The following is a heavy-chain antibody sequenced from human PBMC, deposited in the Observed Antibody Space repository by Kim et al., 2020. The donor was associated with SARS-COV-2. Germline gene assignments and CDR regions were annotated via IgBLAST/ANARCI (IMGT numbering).Heavy chain of an antibody. V-gene: IGHV1-58*01. CDR2: IVVGSYAT. CDR3: AADIGPRHYVGSDYPVIDFDF. D-gene: IGHD3-22*01. Sequence: SVKVSCKASGFTFTSSSLQWVRQTRGQRLEWIGWIVVGSYATNSAQEFKDRVSISTDMSTNTAYMELRSLRSEDTAVYYCAADIGPRHYVGSDYPVIDFDFWGQGSLVTVSS. J-gene: IGHJ4*02. CDR1: GFTFTSSS.